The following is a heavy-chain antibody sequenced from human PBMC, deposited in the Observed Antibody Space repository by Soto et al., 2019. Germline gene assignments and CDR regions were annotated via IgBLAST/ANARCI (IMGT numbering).Heavy chain of an antibody. Sequence: GGSLRLSCPASGFTFSSYWMHWVRQAPGKGLVWVSRINSDGSSTSYADSVKGRFTISRDNAKNTLYLQMNSLRAEDTAVHYCSREYSYGPHYGMDVWGQGTTVTVSS. J-gene: IGHJ6*02. CDR2: INSDGSST. V-gene: IGHV3-74*01. CDR3: SREYSYGPHYGMDV. D-gene: IGHD5-18*01. CDR1: GFTFSSYW.